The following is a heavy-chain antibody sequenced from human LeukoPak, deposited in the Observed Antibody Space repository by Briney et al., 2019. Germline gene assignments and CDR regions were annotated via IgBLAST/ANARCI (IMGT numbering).Heavy chain of an antibody. CDR3: ARSPEIYGDYLFDY. CDR2: IIPILGIA. D-gene: IGHD4-17*01. Sequence: SVKVSCEASGGTFSSYTISWVRQAPGQGLEWMGRIIPILGIANYAQKFQGRVTITADKSTSTAYMELSSLRSEDTAVYYCARSPEIYGDYLFDYWGQGTLVTVSS. CDR1: GGTFSSYT. V-gene: IGHV1-69*02. J-gene: IGHJ4*02.